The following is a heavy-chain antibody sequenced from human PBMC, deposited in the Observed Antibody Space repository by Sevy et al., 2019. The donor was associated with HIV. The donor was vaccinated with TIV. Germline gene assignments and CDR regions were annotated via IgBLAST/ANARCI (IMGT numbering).Heavy chain of an antibody. V-gene: IGHV4-59*11. J-gene: IGHJ4*02. CDR2: IYYNGHI. CDR3: AGENAWGRGYS. Sequence: SETLSLTCTVSGGSITSLYWNWIRQPPGKGLEWIANIYYNGHINYNPSLTSRVTLSLDTSKNQFSLRLSSVTAAYTAMYYCAGENAWGRGYSWGQGTLVTISS. CDR1: GGSITSLY. D-gene: IGHD1-26*01.